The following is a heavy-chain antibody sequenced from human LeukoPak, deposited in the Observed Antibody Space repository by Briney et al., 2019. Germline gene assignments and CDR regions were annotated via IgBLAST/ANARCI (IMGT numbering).Heavy chain of an antibody. CDR3: AKDLYSSSWYGKGVSFDY. Sequence: GGSLRLSCAASGSTFSSYAMSWVRQAPGKGLEWVSAISGSGGSTYYADPVKGRFTISRDNSKNTLYLQMNSLRAEDTAIYYCAKDLYSSSWYGKGVSFDYWGQGTLVTVSS. V-gene: IGHV3-23*01. CDR1: GSTFSSYA. D-gene: IGHD6-13*01. CDR2: ISGSGGST. J-gene: IGHJ4*02.